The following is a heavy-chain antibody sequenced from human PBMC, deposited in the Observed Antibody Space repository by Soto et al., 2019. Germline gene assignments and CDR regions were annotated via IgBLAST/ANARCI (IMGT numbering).Heavy chain of an antibody. CDR2: IHSSGSI. J-gene: IGHJ1*01. V-gene: IGHV4-30-4*01. CDR1: GGSISSDDYY. Sequence: SETLSLTCTVSGGSISSDDYYWSWIRQAPGRGLEWIGYIHSSGSIYYNPSLKSRATMSIDTAGNQFSLNVSSVTVADTAVYYCARDLDGIHDDTSGPFPRPGWGQGTLVTVPQ. CDR3: ARDLDGIHDDTSGPFPRPG. D-gene: IGHD3-22*01.